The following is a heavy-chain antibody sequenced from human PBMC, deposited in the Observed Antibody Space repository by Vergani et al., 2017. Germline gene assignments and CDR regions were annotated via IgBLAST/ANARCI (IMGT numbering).Heavy chain of an antibody. J-gene: IGHJ3*01. CDR3: PRDTFHFDSENYDDFFES. CDR1: GGSITNNF. D-gene: IGHD3-3*01. Sequence: QVQLQESGPGLVKPSEILSLTCTVSGGSITNNFWSWIRRPPGKGLEWIGYIHHSGATNSKCSLRSRVSISMDTSKTSFSLRLSSVTTAYTAMYYCPRDTFHFDSENYDDFFESGGQGTMVIVSS. V-gene: IGHV4-59*01. CDR2: IHHSGAT.